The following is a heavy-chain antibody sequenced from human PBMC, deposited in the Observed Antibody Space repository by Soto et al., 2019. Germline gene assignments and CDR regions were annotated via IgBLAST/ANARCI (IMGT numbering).Heavy chain of an antibody. Sequence: GASVKVSCKVSGYTLTELSMHWVRQAPGKGLEWMGGFDPEDGETIYAQKFQGRVTMNEDTSTDTAYMELSSLRSEDTAVYYCATVPVECGGDCYSSFDWGQGTLVTVSS. J-gene: IGHJ4*02. D-gene: IGHD2-21*02. CDR2: FDPEDGET. CDR3: ATVPVECGGDCYSSFD. CDR1: GYTLTELS. V-gene: IGHV1-24*01.